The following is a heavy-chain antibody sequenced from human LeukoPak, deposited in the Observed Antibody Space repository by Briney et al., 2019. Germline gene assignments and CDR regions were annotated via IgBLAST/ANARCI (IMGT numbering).Heavy chain of an antibody. CDR2: ISAYNGNT. CDR1: GYTFTSYG. CDR3: ARARGIVVVGGPRDNWFDP. D-gene: IGHD2-2*01. J-gene: IGHJ5*02. Sequence: ASVKVSCKASGYTFTSYGISWVRQAPGQGLEWMGWISAYNGNTNYAQKLQGRVTMTTDTSTSTAYMELRSLRSDDTAVYYCARARGIVVVGGPRDNWFDPWGQGTLVTVSS. V-gene: IGHV1-18*01.